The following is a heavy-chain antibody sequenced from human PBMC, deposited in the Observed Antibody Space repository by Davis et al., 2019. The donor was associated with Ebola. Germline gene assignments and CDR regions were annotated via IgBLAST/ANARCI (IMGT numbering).Heavy chain of an antibody. J-gene: IGHJ6*02. CDR1: GFTFTSYA. Sequence: GESLKISCAASGFTFTSYALNWVRQAPGQGLEWVSAIDASGEDTYYVDSVKDRFTISRDDSKNTVYLEMSGLRVEDTAVYFCARAPLPVAVAGSMDVWGQGTSVTVSS. CDR3: ARAPLPVAVAGSMDV. V-gene: IGHV3-23*01. CDR2: IDASGEDT. D-gene: IGHD6-19*01.